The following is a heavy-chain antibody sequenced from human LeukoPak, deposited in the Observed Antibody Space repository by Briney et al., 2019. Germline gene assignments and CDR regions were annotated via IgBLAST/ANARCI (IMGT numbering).Heavy chain of an antibody. CDR1: GYTFTGYS. J-gene: IGHJ4*02. Sequence: GGSLRVSCKASGYTFTGYSMHWVRQAPGQGLEWMGWINPNSGDTDYAQTFKGRVTMTRDTSISTAYLQLTRLRFDETAIFYCATSSGGTSFDYWGEGTLVTVSS. D-gene: IGHD6-25*01. CDR3: ATSSGGTSFDY. CDR2: INPNSGDT. V-gene: IGHV1-2*02.